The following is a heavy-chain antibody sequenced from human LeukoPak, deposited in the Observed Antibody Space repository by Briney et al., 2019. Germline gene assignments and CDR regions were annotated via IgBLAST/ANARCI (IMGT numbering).Heavy chain of an antibody. CDR1: GYTFTNYA. J-gene: IGHJ5*02. CDR3: ARELHSSGWYWGLRWFDP. D-gene: IGHD6-19*01. CDR2: INTDNGNT. V-gene: IGHV1-3*03. Sequence: ASVKVSCKASGYTFTNYAIHWVRQAPGQRLEWMGWINTDNGNTKYSQEFQGRVTMTRDTSTSTVYMELSSLRSEDTAVYYCARELHSSGWYWGLRWFDPWGQGTLVTVSS.